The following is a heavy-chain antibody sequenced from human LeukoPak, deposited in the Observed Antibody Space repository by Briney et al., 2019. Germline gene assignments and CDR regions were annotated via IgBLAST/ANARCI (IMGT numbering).Heavy chain of an antibody. J-gene: IGHJ4*02. CDR1: GYSFTSYW. V-gene: IGHV5-51*01. Sequence: GESLKISCKGSGYSFTSYWISWVRQMPGKGLEWMGIIYPGDSDTRYSPSFQGQVTISADKSISTAYLQWSSLKASDTAMYYCARQIDYYDSSGYSPYYFDYWGQGTLVTVSS. D-gene: IGHD3-22*01. CDR2: IYPGDSDT. CDR3: ARQIDYYDSSGYSPYYFDY.